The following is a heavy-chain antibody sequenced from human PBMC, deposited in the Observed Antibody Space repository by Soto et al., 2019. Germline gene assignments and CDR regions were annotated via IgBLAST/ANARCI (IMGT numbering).Heavy chain of an antibody. CDR3: AKDAISMVRGVNNWFDP. CDR1: GYTFTSYY. J-gene: IGHJ5*02. Sequence: WASVKVSCKASGYTFTSYYMHWVRQAPGQGLEWMGIINPSGGSTSYAQKFQGRVTMNTLYLQMNRLRAEDTAVYYCAKDAISMVRGVNNWFDPWGQGTLVTVSS. D-gene: IGHD3-10*01. CDR2: INPSGGST. V-gene: IGHV1-46*01.